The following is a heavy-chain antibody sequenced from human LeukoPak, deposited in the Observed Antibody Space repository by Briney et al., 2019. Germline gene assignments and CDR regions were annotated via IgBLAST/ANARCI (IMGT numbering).Heavy chain of an antibody. CDR3: ATSLYTSGWSDY. Sequence: SETLSLTCTVSGGSISSGDYYWSWIRQHPGKGLEWIGHIYNSWNTDYNPSLKSRVTISVDTSKNHFSLKPSSVTAADTAVYYCATSLYTSGWSDYWGQGTLVTVSS. CDR1: GGSISSGDYY. J-gene: IGHJ4*02. CDR2: IYNSWNT. V-gene: IGHV4-31*03. D-gene: IGHD6-19*01.